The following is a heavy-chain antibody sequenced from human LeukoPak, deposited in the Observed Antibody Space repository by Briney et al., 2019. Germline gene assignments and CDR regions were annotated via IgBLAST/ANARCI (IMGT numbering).Heavy chain of an antibody. Sequence: GGSLRLSCAASGFPFSSHDMHWVRQAPGKTLEWVSVVGADGDIYYSVSVKGRFTISRENAKNSLYLQMNSLRAGDTAVYYCARARNGGSFDPWGQGTLVTVSS. J-gene: IGHJ5*02. D-gene: IGHD3-16*01. CDR1: GFPFSSHD. CDR3: ARARNGGSFDP. CDR2: VGADGDI. V-gene: IGHV3-13*01.